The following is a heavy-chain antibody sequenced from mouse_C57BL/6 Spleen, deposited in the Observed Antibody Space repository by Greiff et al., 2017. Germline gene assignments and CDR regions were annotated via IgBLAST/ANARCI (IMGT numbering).Heavy chain of an antibody. D-gene: IGHD2-3*01. CDR3: ARVGYYIAMDY. Sequence: DVQLVESGGGLVKPGGSLKLSCAASGFPFSGYTLSWVRQTPETGLEWVAPISGGGGNPYYPASVKGRFTLSRDNAKNTLYMQMSSLRSEDTALYYCARVGYYIAMDYWGQGTSVTVSS. V-gene: IGHV5-9*01. CDR1: GFPFSGYT. J-gene: IGHJ4*01. CDR2: ISGGGGNP.